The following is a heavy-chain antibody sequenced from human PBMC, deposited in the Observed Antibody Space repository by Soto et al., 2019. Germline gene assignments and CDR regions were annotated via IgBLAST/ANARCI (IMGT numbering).Heavy chain of an antibody. D-gene: IGHD6-6*01. CDR2: MNPNSGNT. Sequence: ASVNVSCKASGYTFTSYYINWVRQATGQGLEWMGWMNPNSGNTGYAQKFQGRVTMTRNTSISTAYMELSSLRSEDTAVYYCARTFVQVYYYYYMDVWGKGTTVTVSS. CDR3: ARTFVQVYYYYYMDV. CDR1: GYTFTSYY. V-gene: IGHV1-8*01. J-gene: IGHJ6*03.